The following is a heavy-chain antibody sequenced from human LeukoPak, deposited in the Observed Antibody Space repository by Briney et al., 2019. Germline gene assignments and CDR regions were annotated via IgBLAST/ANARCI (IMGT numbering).Heavy chain of an antibody. Sequence: ASVKVSCKASGGTFSSYAISWVRQAPGQGLEWMGGIIPIFGTANYSQEFQGRVTITADKSTSTAYMELSILRYEDTAVYYCARVRRDGSNYQWFDPWGQGTLVTASS. J-gene: IGHJ5*02. V-gene: IGHV1-69*06. CDR3: ARVRRDGSNYQWFDP. CDR2: IIPIFGTA. CDR1: GGTFSSYA. D-gene: IGHD5-24*01.